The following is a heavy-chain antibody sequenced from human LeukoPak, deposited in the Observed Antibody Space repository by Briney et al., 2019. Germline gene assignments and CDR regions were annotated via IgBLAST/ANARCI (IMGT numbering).Heavy chain of an antibody. CDR1: GFTFSSYW. Sequence: PGGSLRLSCAASGFTFSSYWMSWVRQAPGKGLEWVANIKQDGSEKYYVDSVKGRFTISRDNAKNSLYLQMNSLRAEDTAVYYCARGVEGRGSSAFDIWGQGTMVTVSS. J-gene: IGHJ3*02. V-gene: IGHV3-7*01. CDR3: ARGVEGRGSSAFDI. D-gene: IGHD1-1*01. CDR2: IKQDGSEK.